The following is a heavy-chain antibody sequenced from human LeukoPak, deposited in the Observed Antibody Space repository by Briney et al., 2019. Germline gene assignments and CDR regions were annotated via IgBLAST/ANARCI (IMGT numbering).Heavy chain of an antibody. CDR2: VYPGDSET. CDR1: GYSFTTHW. D-gene: IGHD2-21*02. J-gene: IGHJ4*02. V-gene: IGHV5-51*01. CDR3: ARLRGCGGDCYFTQEYHFDY. Sequence: GESLKISCKGSGYSFTTHWIAWVRQMPGKGLEWMGIVYPGDSETRYSPSFQGQVTISADKSISTAYLQWSSLKASDTAMYYCARLRGCGGDCYFTQEYHFDYWGQGTLVTVSS.